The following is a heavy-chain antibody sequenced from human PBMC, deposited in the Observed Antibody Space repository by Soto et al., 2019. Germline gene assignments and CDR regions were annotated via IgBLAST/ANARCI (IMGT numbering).Heavy chain of an antibody. CDR1: CGSINNYY. CDR3: AREEWADCGGDCYSTV. V-gene: IGHV4-59*01. CDR2: IYYSGTT. D-gene: IGHD2-21*02. J-gene: IGHJ4*02. Sequence: SETLSLTCTVSCGSINNYYWSWIRQPPGKGLEWIGYIYYSGTTNYNPSLKGRVTMSLDTPKNQFSLRLTSVTAADTAVYYCAREEWADCGGDCYSTVWGQGTLVTVSS.